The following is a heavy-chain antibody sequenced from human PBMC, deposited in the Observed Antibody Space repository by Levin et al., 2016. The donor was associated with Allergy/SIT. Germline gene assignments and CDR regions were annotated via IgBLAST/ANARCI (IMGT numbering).Heavy chain of an antibody. D-gene: IGHD3-3*02. CDR2: IHWDDDQ. Sequence: SGPTLVKPTQTLTLTCTFSGFSLSATGVGVGWIRQPPGKALEWLALIHWDDDQRYSPSLENRLRITKDTSKNQVVLTMTNMDPVDTATYYCAHRLNPQYYHDIGGSFDSWGPGTLVTVSA. CDR1: GFSLSATGVG. V-gene: IGHV2-5*02. J-gene: IGHJ4*02. CDR3: AHRLNPQYYHDIGGSFDS.